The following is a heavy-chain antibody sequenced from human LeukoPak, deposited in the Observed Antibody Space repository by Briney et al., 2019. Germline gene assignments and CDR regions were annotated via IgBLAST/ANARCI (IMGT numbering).Heavy chain of an antibody. Sequence: SQTLSLTCTVSGASISSRSYYWGRLRQPPGKGLEWFGSIYYSGSTYYNPSLTSRVTISVDTSKNKFSLKLSSVTAADTAVYYCARDLRAVYGELYFDLWGRGTLVTVSS. V-gene: IGHV4-39*07. CDR3: ARDLRAVYGELYFDL. CDR2: IYYSGST. CDR1: GASISSRSYY. D-gene: IGHD5/OR15-5a*01. J-gene: IGHJ2*01.